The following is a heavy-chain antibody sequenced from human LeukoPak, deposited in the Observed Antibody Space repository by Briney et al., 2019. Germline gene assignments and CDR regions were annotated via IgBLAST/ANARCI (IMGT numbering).Heavy chain of an antibody. D-gene: IGHD6-19*01. CDR2: IYYSGTT. CDR3: AKRRYPGYSSGLFDY. V-gene: IGHV4-39*01. J-gene: IGHJ4*02. CDR1: GGSFRCSTYF. Sequence: SETLSLICTVSGGSFRCSTYFWGWIRQPPGKGLECIGRIYYSGTTYYNPSLKSRVTISADTSNNQFSLNLSSVTAADTAVYYCAKRRYPGYSSGLFDYWGQGTLVTVSS.